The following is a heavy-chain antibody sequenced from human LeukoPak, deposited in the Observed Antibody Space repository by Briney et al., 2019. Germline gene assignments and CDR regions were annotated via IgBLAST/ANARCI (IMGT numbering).Heavy chain of an antibody. Sequence: GGSLRLSCAASGFTFSDYYMSWVRQAPGKGLEWVSAISGSGGSTYYADSVKGRFTISRDNSKNTLYLQMNSLRAEDTAVYYCANLPRKYSSSGRGYYYMDVWGKGTTVTVSS. J-gene: IGHJ6*03. CDR3: ANLPRKYSSSGRGYYYMDV. CDR2: ISGSGGST. D-gene: IGHD6-6*01. CDR1: GFTFSDYY. V-gene: IGHV3-23*01.